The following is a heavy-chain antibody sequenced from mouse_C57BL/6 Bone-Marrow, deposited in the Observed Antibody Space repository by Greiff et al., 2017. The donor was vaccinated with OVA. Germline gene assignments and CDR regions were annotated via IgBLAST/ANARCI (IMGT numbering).Heavy chain of an antibody. D-gene: IGHD2-1*01. CDR1: GFNITDDY. CDR2: IDPENGDT. J-gene: IGHJ2*01. V-gene: IGHV14-4*01. Sequence: EVQRVESGAELVRPGASVKLSCTASGFNITDDYMHWVKQRPEQGLEWIGWIDPENGDTEYASKFQGKATITAETSSSPAYLELSSLTSEDRAVDYCTSDGNFDYWGQGTTLTVSA. CDR3: TSDGNFDY.